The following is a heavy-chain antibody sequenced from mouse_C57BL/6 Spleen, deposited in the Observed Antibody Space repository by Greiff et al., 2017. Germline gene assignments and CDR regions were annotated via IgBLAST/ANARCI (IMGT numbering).Heavy chain of an antibody. CDR1: GYTFTSYW. CDR3: ARWERCCWYFDV. V-gene: IGHV1-50*01. J-gene: IGHJ1*03. Sequence: QVQLQQPGAELVKPGASVKLSCKASGYTFTSYWMQWVKQRPGQGLEWIGVIDPSDSYTNYNQKFKGKATLTVDTSSSTAYMQLSSRTSEDSAVYYCARWERCCWYFDVWGTGTTVTVSS. CDR2: IDPSDSYT. D-gene: IGHD4-1*01.